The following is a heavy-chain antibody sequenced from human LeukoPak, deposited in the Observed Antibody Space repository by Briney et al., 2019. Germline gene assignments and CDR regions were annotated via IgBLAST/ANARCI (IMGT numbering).Heavy chain of an antibody. CDR3: ARVRGTVTIYYYYYMDV. D-gene: IGHD4-17*01. CDR1: GGSISSGGYY. CDR2: IYYSGST. Sequence: PSQTLSLTCTVSGGSISSGGYYWSWIRQHPGKGLEWIGYIYYSGSTYYNPSLKSRVTISVDTSKNQFSLKLSSVTAADTAVYYCARVRGTVTIYYYYYMDVWGKGTTVTVFS. V-gene: IGHV4-31*03. J-gene: IGHJ6*03.